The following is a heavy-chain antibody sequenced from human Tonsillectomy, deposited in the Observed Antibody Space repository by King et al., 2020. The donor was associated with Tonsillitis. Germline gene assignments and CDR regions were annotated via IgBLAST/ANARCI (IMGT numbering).Heavy chain of an antibody. J-gene: IGHJ6*03. D-gene: IGHD5-12*01. CDR1: GGSLSSYY. CDR3: ARIHSGYDYHFYYYMDV. V-gene: IGHV4-4*07. CDR2: VYTSGST. Sequence: VQLQESGPGLVKPSETLSLTCIVSGGSLSSYYWSWIRQPAGKGREWIGRVYTSGSTNYNPSLKSRVNMSVDTSKNQFSLELSSVTAADTAGYYCARIHSGYDYHFYYYMDVWGKGTTVTVSS.